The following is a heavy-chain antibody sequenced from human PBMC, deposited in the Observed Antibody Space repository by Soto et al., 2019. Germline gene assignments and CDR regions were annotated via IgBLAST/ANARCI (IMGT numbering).Heavy chain of an antibody. D-gene: IGHD4-17*01. Sequence: QVQLVQSGAEVKKPGSSVKVSCKASGGTFSSYTISWVRQAPGQGLEWMGRIIPILGIANYAQKFQGRVTXTXDXXTSTAYMELSSLRSEDTAVYYCARARTTVTYYFDYWGQGTLVTVSS. J-gene: IGHJ4*02. CDR2: IIPILGIA. V-gene: IGHV1-69*02. CDR3: ARARTTVTYYFDY. CDR1: GGTFSSYT.